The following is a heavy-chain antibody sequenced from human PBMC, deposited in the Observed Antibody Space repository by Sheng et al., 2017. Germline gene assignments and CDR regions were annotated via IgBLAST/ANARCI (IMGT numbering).Heavy chain of an antibody. J-gene: IGHJ5*02. CDR1: GYSISSGYY. Sequence: QVQLQESGPGLVKPSETLSLTCAVSGYSISSGYYWGWIRQPPGKGLEWIGSIYHSGSTYYNPSLKSRVTISVDTSKNQFSLKLSSVTAADTAVYYCAREIHDIYRYCSGGSCDSNWFDPWGQGTLVTVSS. CDR2: IYHSGST. CDR3: AREIHDIYRYCSGGSCDSNWFDP. V-gene: IGHV4-38-2*02. D-gene: IGHD2-15*01.